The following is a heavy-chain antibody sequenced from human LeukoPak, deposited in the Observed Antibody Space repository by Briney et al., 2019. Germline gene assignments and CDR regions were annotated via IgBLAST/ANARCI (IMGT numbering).Heavy chain of an antibody. V-gene: IGHV3-64*01. CDR3: TRDPRRLDY. Sequence: GGSLRLSCAASGFTFSAYAMHWVRQAPGKGLEHVSAIGADGGGTYYGNSVKGRFTISRDNSKDTLYLQMGSLRAEDTAVYYCTRDPRRLDYWGQGTLVTVSS. CDR1: GFTFSAYA. CDR2: IGADGGGT. J-gene: IGHJ4*02.